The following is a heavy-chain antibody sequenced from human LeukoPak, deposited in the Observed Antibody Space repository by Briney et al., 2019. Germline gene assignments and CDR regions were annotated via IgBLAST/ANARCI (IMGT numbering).Heavy chain of an antibody. CDR3: ATHSTRIAVRPSDYYYYMDV. CDR1: GYTFTRYG. Sequence: GASVKVSCKASGYTFTRYGINWVRQAPGQGLEWMGWISAYNGDTKYAQNLQGRVTMTTDTSTSTAYMELRSLRSDDTAVYYCATHSTRIAVRPSDYYYYMDVWGKGTTVTVSS. V-gene: IGHV1-18*01. J-gene: IGHJ6*03. CDR2: ISAYNGDT. D-gene: IGHD6-6*01.